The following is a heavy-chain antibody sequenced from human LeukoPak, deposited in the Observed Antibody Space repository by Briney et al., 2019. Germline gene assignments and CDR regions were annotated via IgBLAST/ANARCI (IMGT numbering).Heavy chain of an antibody. D-gene: IGHD3-22*01. Sequence: GGSLRLSCAASGFTFSSYSMNWVRQAPGQGLEWVSSISSSSSYIYYADSVKGRFTISRDNAKNSLYLQMNSLRAEDTAVYYCARLTPYYYDSSGTIDYWGQGTLVTVSS. J-gene: IGHJ4*02. V-gene: IGHV3-21*01. CDR1: GFTFSSYS. CDR3: ARLTPYYYDSSGTIDY. CDR2: ISSSSSYI.